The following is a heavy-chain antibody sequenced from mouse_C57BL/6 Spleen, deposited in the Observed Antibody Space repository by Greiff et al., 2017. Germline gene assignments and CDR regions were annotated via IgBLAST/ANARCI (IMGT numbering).Heavy chain of an antibody. Sequence: QVHVKQPGAELVMPGASVKLSCKASGYTFTSYWMHWVKQRPGQGLEWIGEIDPSDSYTNYNQKFKGKSTLTVDKSSSTAYLQLSSLTSEDSAVYYCARDYYGSSYGYFDVWGTGTTVTVSS. CDR3: ARDYYGSSYGYFDV. V-gene: IGHV1-69*01. CDR1: GYTFTSYW. CDR2: IDPSDSYT. D-gene: IGHD1-1*01. J-gene: IGHJ1*03.